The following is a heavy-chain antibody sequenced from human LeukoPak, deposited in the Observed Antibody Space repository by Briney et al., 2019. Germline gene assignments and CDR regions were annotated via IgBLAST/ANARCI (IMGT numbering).Heavy chain of an antibody. Sequence: ASVKVSCKASGYTFTGYYMHWVRQAPGQGLEWMGRINPNSGGTNYAQKFQGRVTMTRDTSISTAYMELSRLRSDDTAVYYCARAGILYYGSGSYYNGWGQGTLVTVSS. V-gene: IGHV1-2*06. CDR2: INPNSGGT. CDR1: GYTFTGYY. D-gene: IGHD3-10*01. CDR3: ARAGILYYGSGSYYNG. J-gene: IGHJ4*02.